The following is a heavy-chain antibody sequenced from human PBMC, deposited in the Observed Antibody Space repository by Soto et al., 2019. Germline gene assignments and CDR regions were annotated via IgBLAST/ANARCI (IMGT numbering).Heavy chain of an antibody. CDR1: GGSISSYY. Sequence: SETLSLTCTVSGGSISSYYWSWIRQPPGKGLEWIGYIYYSGSTNYNPSLKSRVTISVDTSKNQFSLKLSSVTAADTAVYYCARQTPPDSRGSAFHIWGQGTMVTVSS. CDR3: ARQTPPDSRGSAFHI. D-gene: IGHD3-10*01. J-gene: IGHJ3*02. V-gene: IGHV4-59*08. CDR2: IYYSGST.